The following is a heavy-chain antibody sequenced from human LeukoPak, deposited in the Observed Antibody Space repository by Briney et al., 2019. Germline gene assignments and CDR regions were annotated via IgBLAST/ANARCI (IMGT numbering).Heavy chain of an antibody. CDR2: IYYSGST. D-gene: IGHD3-10*01. Sequence: SETLSLTCTVSGGSISSYYWSWIRQPPGKGLEWIGYIYYSGSTNYNPSLKSRVTISVDTSKNQFSLKLSSVTAADTAVYYCARLVTMVRGVRDAFDIWGQGTMVTVSS. CDR3: ARLVTMVRGVRDAFDI. J-gene: IGHJ3*02. V-gene: IGHV4-59*08. CDR1: GGSISSYY.